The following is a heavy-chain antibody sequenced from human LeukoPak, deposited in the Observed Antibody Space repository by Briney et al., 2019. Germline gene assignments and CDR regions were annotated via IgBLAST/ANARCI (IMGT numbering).Heavy chain of an antibody. V-gene: IGHV3-11*04. Sequence: GGSLRLSCAASGFTFSDYYMSWIRQAPGKGLEWVSYISSSGSTIYYADSVKGRFTISRDNAKNSLYLQMNSLRAEDTAVYYCARRNGGYCSGGSCYSFYYMDVWGKGTTVTVSS. CDR3: ARRNGGYCSGGSCYSFYYMDV. J-gene: IGHJ6*03. CDR1: GFTFSDYY. D-gene: IGHD2-15*01. CDR2: ISSSGSTI.